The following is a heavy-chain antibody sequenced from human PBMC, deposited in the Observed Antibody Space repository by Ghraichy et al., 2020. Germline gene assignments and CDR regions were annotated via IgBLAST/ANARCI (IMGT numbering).Heavy chain of an antibody. D-gene: IGHD6-19*01. J-gene: IGHJ4*02. V-gene: IGHV3-33*01. CDR2: IWYDGSNK. Sequence: GESLRLSCAASGFTFSSYGMHWVRQAPGKGLEWVAVIWYDGSNKYYADSVKGRFTISRDNSKNTLYLQMNSLRAEDTAVYYCARDGDGPSSDWLDYWGQGTLVTVSS. CDR3: ARDGDGPSSDWLDY. CDR1: GFTFSSYG.